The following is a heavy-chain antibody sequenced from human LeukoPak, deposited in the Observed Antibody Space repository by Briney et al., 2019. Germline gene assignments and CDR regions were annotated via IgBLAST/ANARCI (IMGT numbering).Heavy chain of an antibody. V-gene: IGHV3-30*18. CDR3: AKEMIVGATMAPRGYFDY. D-gene: IGHD1-26*01. J-gene: IGHJ4*02. CDR2: ISYDGSNK. Sequence: GGSLRLSCEASGFTFSSYAMSWVRQAPGKGLEWVALISYDGSNKYYADSVQGRFTISRDNSKNTLYLQMNSLRAEDTAVYYCAKEMIVGATMAPRGYFDYWGQGTLVTVSS. CDR1: GFTFSSYA.